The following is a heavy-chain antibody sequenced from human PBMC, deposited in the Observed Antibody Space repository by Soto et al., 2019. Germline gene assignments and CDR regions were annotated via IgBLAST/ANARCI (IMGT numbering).Heavy chain of an antibody. CDR1: GGTFSSYA. D-gene: IGHD6-13*01. J-gene: IGHJ6*02. CDR3: ASTVGAAAAKRNYGMDV. V-gene: IGHV1-69*13. Sequence: GASVKVSCKASGGTFSSYAISWVRQAPGQGLEWMGGIIPIFGTANYAQKFQGRVTITAHESTSTAYMELSSLRSEDTAVYYCASTVGAAAAKRNYGMDVWGQGTTVTVSS. CDR2: IIPIFGTA.